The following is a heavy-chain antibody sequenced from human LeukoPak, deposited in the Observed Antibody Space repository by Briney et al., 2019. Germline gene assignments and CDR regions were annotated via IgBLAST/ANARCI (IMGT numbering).Heavy chain of an antibody. D-gene: IGHD6-6*01. V-gene: IGHV1-69*04. J-gene: IGHJ4*02. CDR1: GDTFSSYA. CDR2: IIPILGIA. Sequence: SVKVSCKASGDTFSSYAISWVRQAPGQGLEWMGRIIPILGIANYAQKFQGRVTITADKSTSTAYMELSSLRSEDTAVYYCARKSSSSLETAFDYWGQGTLVTVSS. CDR3: ARKSSSSLETAFDY.